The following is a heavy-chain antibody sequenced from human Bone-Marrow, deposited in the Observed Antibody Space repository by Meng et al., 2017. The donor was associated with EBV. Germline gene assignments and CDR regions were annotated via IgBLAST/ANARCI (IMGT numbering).Heavy chain of an antibody. CDR1: GGSTSSSKW. CDR3: ARDGGSYRSNDY. CDR2: IYQSGST. D-gene: IGHD3-16*02. J-gene: IGHJ4*02. Sequence: QPQPPGPGRVKPSGTLSLTCGVSGGSTSSSKWSRWVRQAPGEGLEWNGEIYQSGSTNYTPSLRSRVTISVDKSKNQFPLKLSSVAAAATAVYYCARDGGSYRSNDYWGQGTLVTVSS. V-gene: IGHV4-4*02.